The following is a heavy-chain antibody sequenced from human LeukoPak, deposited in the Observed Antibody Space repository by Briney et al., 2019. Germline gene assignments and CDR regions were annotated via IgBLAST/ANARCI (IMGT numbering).Heavy chain of an antibody. D-gene: IGHD6-25*01. Sequence: PSETLSLTCTVSGDSISSGDYYWSWIRQPAGKGLEWIGRISSSGSTNYNPSLKSRVTISVDTSKNQFSLKLSSVTAADTAVYYCARHQLRTRYSSGLTSRNNNRNNWFDPWGQGTLVTVSS. J-gene: IGHJ5*02. CDR3: ARHQLRTRYSSGLTSRNNNRNNWFDP. CDR2: ISSSGST. V-gene: IGHV4-61*02. CDR1: GDSISSGDYY.